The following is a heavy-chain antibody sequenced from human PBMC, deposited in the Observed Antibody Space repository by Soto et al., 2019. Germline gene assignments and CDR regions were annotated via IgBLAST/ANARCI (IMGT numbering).Heavy chain of an antibody. J-gene: IGHJ5*02. V-gene: IGHV4-30-4*01. CDR1: GGSISSGDYY. Sequence: SETLSLTCTVSGGSISSGDYYWSWIRQSPGKGLEWIGYIFYIGSTYYNPSLNSRVTISVDTSKNQFSLKLSSVTAADTAVYYGARVGGRNWFDRWGEGTLVTV. CDR2: IFYIGST. CDR3: ARVGGRNWFDR. D-gene: IGHD3-16*01.